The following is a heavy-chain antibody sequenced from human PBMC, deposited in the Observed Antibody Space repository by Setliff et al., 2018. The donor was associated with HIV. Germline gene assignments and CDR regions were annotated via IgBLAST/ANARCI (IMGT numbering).Heavy chain of an antibody. CDR2: IFYSGRT. CDR1: GGSIDSTDYY. Sequence: SETLSLTCTVSGGSIDSTDYYWGWIRQPPGKGLEWIGSIFYSGRTTYNPSLKSRVTISVDRSGNQFSLRLTSVTAADTAVYYCATCRHRPSNWFDPWGQGTVVTVSS. J-gene: IGHJ5*02. V-gene: IGHV4-39*07. CDR3: ATCRHRPSNWFDP.